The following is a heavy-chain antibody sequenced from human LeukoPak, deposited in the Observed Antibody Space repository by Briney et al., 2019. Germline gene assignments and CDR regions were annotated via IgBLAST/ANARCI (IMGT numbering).Heavy chain of an antibody. CDR2: ISSSSSSYI. CDR1: GFTFSSYS. CDR3: ARGDSSGWYGDGDY. V-gene: IGHV3-21*01. J-gene: IGHJ4*02. Sequence: GGSLRLSCAASGFTFSSYSMNWVRQAPGKGLEWVSSISSSSSSYIYYADSVKGRFTISRDNAKISLYLQMTSVRAKDTAVYYCARGDSSGWYGDGDYWGQGTLVTVSS. D-gene: IGHD6-19*01.